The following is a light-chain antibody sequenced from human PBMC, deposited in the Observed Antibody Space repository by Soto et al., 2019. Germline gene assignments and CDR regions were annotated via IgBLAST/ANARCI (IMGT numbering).Light chain of an antibody. CDR2: GTS. CDR3: QQYGSFPLT. J-gene: IGKJ5*01. V-gene: IGKV3-20*01. Sequence: DIVLTQSPGTLSLSPGERATLSCRASQSVSSSYLAWYQQKPGQAPRLLIYGTSSRATGIPDRFSGSGSEIDFTLTISSLEPEDCAVFYCQQYGSFPLTFGQGTLLDIK. CDR1: QSVSSSY.